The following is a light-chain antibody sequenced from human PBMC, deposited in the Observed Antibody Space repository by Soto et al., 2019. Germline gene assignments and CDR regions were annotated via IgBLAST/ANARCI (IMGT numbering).Light chain of an antibody. V-gene: IGKV3-20*01. Sequence: EIVLTQSPGTLSLSPGERATLSCRASQSVRSSHLAWYQQKTGQAPRRLIYGASNRATGIPYRFSGSGSGTDFTLTISRLEPEDFAVYFCQQYGSSPPTFGQGTKVEI. J-gene: IGKJ2*01. CDR3: QQYGSSPPT. CDR1: QSVRSSH. CDR2: GAS.